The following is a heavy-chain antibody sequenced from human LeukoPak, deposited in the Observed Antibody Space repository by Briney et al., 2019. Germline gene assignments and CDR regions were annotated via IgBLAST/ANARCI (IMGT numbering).Heavy chain of an antibody. D-gene: IGHD3-9*01. CDR1: GGSISSSSYY. J-gene: IGHJ5*02. Sequence: PSETLSLTCTVSGGSISSSSYYWGWIRQPPGKGLEWIGSIYYSGSTYYNPSLKSRVTTSVDTSKNQFSLKLSSVTAADTAVYYCARLTGYSSESWFDPWGQGTLVTVSS. CDR3: ARLTGYSSESWFDP. V-gene: IGHV4-39*07. CDR2: IYYSGST.